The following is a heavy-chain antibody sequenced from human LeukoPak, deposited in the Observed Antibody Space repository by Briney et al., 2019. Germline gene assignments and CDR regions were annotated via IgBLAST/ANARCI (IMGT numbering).Heavy chain of an antibody. CDR3: EKGSIDFDY. D-gene: IGHD2-21*01. CDR1: GFTFSSYA. J-gene: IGHJ4*02. CDR2: ISVSGTGT. Sequence: GGSLRLSCAASGFTFSSYAMSWVRQAPGKGLEWVSGISVSGTGTYYADSVKGRFTISRDNSKNTLYLQMYSLRTEDTALYYCEKGSIDFDYWGQGTLVTGSS. V-gene: IGHV3-23*01.